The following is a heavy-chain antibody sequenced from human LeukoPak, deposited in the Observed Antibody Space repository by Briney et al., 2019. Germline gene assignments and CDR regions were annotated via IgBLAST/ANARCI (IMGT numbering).Heavy chain of an antibody. V-gene: IGHV4-39*02. J-gene: IGHJ1*01. CDR3: ARESRHHSSSSR. CDR1: GGSFSSYY. CDR2: IYYSGST. D-gene: IGHD6-6*01. Sequence: SETLSLTCAVYGGSFSSYYWGWIRQPPGKGLEWIGSIYYSGSTYYNPSLKSRVTISVDTSKNQFSLKLSSVTAADTAVYYCARESRHHSSSSRWGQGTLVTVSS.